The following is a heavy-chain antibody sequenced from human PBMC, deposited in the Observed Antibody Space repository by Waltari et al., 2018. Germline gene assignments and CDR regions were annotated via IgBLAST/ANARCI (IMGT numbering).Heavy chain of an antibody. D-gene: IGHD3-16*01. J-gene: IGHJ4*02. V-gene: IGHV2-70*04. CDR3: VHSSGTYYFDY. CDR2: IDWDDDK. CDR1: GFSLSTIGMR. Sequence: QVTLKESGPALVKPTQTLTLTCTFSGFSLSTIGMRVSWIRQHPGKALEWLARIDWDDDKFYSTSLKTRLTISKDTSKNQVVLTMTNMDPVDTATYFCVHSSGTYYFDYWGQGTLVTVSS.